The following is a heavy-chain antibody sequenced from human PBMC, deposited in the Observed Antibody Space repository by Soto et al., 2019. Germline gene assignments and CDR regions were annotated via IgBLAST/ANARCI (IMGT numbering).Heavy chain of an antibody. J-gene: IGHJ3*02. V-gene: IGHV1-69*13. CDR1: GGTFSSYA. CDR3: ARGDGYNQLDAFDI. Sequence: ASVKVSCKASGGTFSSYAISWVRQAPGQGLEWMGGIIPIFGTANYAQKFQGRVTITADESTSTAYMELSSLRSEDTAVYYCARGDGYNQLDAFDIWGQGTMVTVSS. CDR2: IIPIFGTA. D-gene: IGHD5-12*01.